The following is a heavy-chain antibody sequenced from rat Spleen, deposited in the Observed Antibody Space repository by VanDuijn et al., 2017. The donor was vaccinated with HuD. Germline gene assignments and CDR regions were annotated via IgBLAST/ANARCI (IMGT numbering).Heavy chain of an antibody. CDR3: ARETGYNSYFDY. CDR2: IGTCGGNT. Sequence: EVQLVDHGGGLVQPGRSLKLSCVPSGFSFSMYGMAWVRQAPTKGLEWVASIGTCGGNTYYRDSVKGRFTISRDNAKNTLYLQMDSLRSEDTATYYCARETGYNSYFDYWGQGVMVTVSS. CDR1: GFSFSMYG. J-gene: IGHJ2*01. V-gene: IGHV5S13*01. D-gene: IGHD1-4*01.